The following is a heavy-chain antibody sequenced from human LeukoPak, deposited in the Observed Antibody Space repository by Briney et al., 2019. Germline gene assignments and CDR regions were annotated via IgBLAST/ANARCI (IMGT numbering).Heavy chain of an antibody. J-gene: IGHJ4*02. Sequence: GESLKISCKDSGNTFTTSLIVWVRLMPGKGLEWMGIIYPGDSDTKYGPSFQGQVTISADKSIYTAYLQWSSLKASDTAIYYCARPKYSSSLAFDYWGQGTPVTVSS. CDR2: IYPGDSDT. D-gene: IGHD6-6*01. CDR1: GNTFTTSL. CDR3: ARPKYSSSLAFDY. V-gene: IGHV5-51*01.